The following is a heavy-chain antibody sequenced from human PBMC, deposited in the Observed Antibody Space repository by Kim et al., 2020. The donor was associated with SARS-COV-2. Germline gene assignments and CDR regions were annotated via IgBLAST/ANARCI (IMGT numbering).Heavy chain of an antibody. D-gene: IGHD3-3*01. Sequence: GGSLRLSCAASGFTFSSYGMHWVRQAPGKGLEWVAVIWYDGSNKYYADSVKGRFTISRDNSKNTLYLQMNSLRAEDTAVYYCARTGDFWSGTDAFDIWGQGTMVTVSS. V-gene: IGHV3-33*01. CDR3: ARTGDFWSGTDAFDI. CDR2: IWYDGSNK. CDR1: GFTFSSYG. J-gene: IGHJ3*02.